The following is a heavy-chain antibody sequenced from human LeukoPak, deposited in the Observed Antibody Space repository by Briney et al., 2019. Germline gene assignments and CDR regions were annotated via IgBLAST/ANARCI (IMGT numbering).Heavy chain of an antibody. CDR3: ARGSNIVVVPAATVDY. V-gene: IGHV3-30-3*01. J-gene: IGHJ4*02. CDR1: GFTFSSYA. CDR2: ISYDGSNK. D-gene: IGHD2-2*01. Sequence: GRSLRLSCAASGFTFSSYATHWVRQAPGKGLEWVAVISYDGSNKYYADAVKGRFTISRDNSKNTLYLQMNSLRAEDTAVYYCARGSNIVVVPAATVDYWGQGTLVTVSS.